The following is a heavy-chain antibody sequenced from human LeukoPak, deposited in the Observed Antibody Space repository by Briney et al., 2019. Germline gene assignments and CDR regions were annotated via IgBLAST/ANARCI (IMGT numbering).Heavy chain of an antibody. CDR3: ARAATVTIYYFDY. D-gene: IGHD4-17*01. J-gene: IGHJ4*02. V-gene: IGHV4-59*08. Sequence: PSETLSLTCAVYGGSFSGYYWSWIRQPPGKGLEWIGFVYYTGNTNYNPSLKSRVTISVDTSKNQFSLKLSSVTAADTAVYYCARAATVTIYYFDYWGQGTLVTVSS. CDR2: VYYTGNT. CDR1: GGSFSGYY.